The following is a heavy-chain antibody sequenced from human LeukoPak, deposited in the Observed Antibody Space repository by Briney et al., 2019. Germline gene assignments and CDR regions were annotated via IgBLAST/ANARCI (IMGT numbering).Heavy chain of an antibody. CDR1: GGSISIYY. J-gene: IGHJ3*02. CDR3: AGFRCSSSSCVSRGAFDI. D-gene: IGHD2-2*01. CDR2: IYTSGST. Sequence: PSETLSLTCTVSGGSISIYYWSWIRQPAGKGLEIIGHIYTSGSTNYNPSLKSRVTMSVDTSKNQFSLKRSSVTAADTAVYYCAGFRCSSSSCVSRGAFDIWGQGTMVTVSS. V-gene: IGHV4-4*07.